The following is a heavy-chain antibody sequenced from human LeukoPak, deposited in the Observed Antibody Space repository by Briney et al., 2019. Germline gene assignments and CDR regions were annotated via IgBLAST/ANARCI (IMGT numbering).Heavy chain of an antibody. CDR3: TRDTGTTGEVKFDP. CDR2: IYTSGST. V-gene: IGHV4-4*07. CDR1: GNSFGDYY. Sequence: TSETLSLTCTVSGNSFGDYYWSWIRQPAGKGLEWIGRIYTSGSTTYNPSLKSRVTMSVDSSKSQFSLNLMSVTAADTAVYYCTRDTGTTGEVKFDPWGQGTLVTVSS. J-gene: IGHJ5*02. D-gene: IGHD4-17*01.